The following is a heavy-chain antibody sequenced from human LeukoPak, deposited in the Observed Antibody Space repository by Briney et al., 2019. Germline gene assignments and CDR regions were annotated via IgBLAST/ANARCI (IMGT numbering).Heavy chain of an antibody. Sequence: GESLKISRKASGYSFTNYWIGWVRQMPGKGLEWMGVIYPGDSDTRYSPSFQGQVTISADKSISTAYLQWSSLKASDTAMYYCAIFDFLFGEIDNWFDPWGQGTLVTVSS. D-gene: IGHD3-3*01. CDR1: GYSFTNYW. CDR2: IYPGDSDT. CDR3: AIFDFLFGEIDNWFDP. V-gene: IGHV5-51*01. J-gene: IGHJ5*02.